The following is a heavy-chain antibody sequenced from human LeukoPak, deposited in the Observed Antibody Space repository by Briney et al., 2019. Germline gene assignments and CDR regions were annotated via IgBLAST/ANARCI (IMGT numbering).Heavy chain of an antibody. CDR3: ARDKVAAAPGDY. V-gene: IGHV3-30*03. D-gene: IGHD2-2*01. CDR1: GFTFSSYG. Sequence: GGSLTLSCAASGFTFSSYGMHWVRQAPGQGLEWVAVIPYDGSNKYYADSVKGRFTISRDNSKNTLYLQMNSLRAEDTAVYYCARDKVAAAPGDYWGQGTLVSVPS. J-gene: IGHJ4*02. CDR2: IPYDGSNK.